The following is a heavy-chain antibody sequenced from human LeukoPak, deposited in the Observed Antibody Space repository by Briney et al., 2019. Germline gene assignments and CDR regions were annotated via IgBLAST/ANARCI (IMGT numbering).Heavy chain of an antibody. CDR3: ARAREMTARRNFGY. Sequence: ASVKVSCKASGYIFTSYYIHWVRQAPGQGLEWMGVINPSGGSTNYAQKFQGRVTMTRDTSTSTVYMGLSSLRSEDTAVYYCARAREMTARRNFGYWGQGTLVTVSS. D-gene: IGHD6-6*01. CDR2: INPSGGST. V-gene: IGHV1-46*01. CDR1: GYIFTSYY. J-gene: IGHJ4*02.